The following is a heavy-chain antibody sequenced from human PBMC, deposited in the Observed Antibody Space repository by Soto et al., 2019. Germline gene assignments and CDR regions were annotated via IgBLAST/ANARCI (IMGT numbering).Heavy chain of an antibody. CDR1: GGTFSSYT. Sequence: SVKVSCKASGGTFSSYTISWVRQAPGQRLEWMGRIIPILGIANYAQKFQGRVTITADKSTSTAYMELSSLRSEDTAVYYCARDPYYYDSSGYYLSIWGQGIMVTVSS. CDR3: ARDPYYYDSSGYYLSI. V-gene: IGHV1-69*04. CDR2: IIPILGIA. J-gene: IGHJ3*02. D-gene: IGHD3-22*01.